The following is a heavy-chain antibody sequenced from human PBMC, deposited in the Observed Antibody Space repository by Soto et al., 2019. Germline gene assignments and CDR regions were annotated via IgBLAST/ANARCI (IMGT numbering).Heavy chain of an antibody. J-gene: IGHJ4*01. CDR3: AKDPGYCSAGSCTGYFDY. V-gene: IGHV3-23*01. D-gene: IGHD2-15*01. Sequence: GGSLRPSCSHSGFTFSRYAMSWVFLSPWQGLEWVSAISGSGGSTYYVDSVKGRFTISRDNSKNTLSLQMNSLRDDDTAVYYCAKDPGYCSAGSCTGYFDYWAQAILVTASS. CDR2: ISGSGGST. CDR1: GFTFSRYA.